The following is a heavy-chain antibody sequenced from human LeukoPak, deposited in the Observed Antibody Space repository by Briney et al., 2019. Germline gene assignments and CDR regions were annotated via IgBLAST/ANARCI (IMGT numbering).Heavy chain of an antibody. CDR3: TRDGGWRDDY. V-gene: IGHV3-48*01. CDR1: GFTISNNY. D-gene: IGHD3-16*01. CDR2: VSSDSTTI. Sequence: GGSLRLSCVASGFTISNNYMSWVRQAPGKGLEWVSYVSSDSTTIQYADSVKGRFTISRDYARNSLNLQMNSLRAEDTALYYCTRDGGWRDDYWGEGTLVTVSS. J-gene: IGHJ4*02.